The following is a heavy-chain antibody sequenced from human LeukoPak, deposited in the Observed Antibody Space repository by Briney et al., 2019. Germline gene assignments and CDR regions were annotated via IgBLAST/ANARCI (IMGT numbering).Heavy chain of an antibody. CDR2: ISYDGSNK. Sequence: GGSLRLSCAASGFTFSSYAMHWVRQAPGKGLEWVAVISYDGSNKYYADSVKGRFTISRDNSKNTLYLQMNSLRAEDTAVYYCARGQYRYMVRGVIISYWGQGTLVTVSS. V-gene: IGHV3-30-3*01. CDR1: GFTFSSYA. D-gene: IGHD3-10*01. J-gene: IGHJ4*02. CDR3: ARGQYRYMVRGVIISY.